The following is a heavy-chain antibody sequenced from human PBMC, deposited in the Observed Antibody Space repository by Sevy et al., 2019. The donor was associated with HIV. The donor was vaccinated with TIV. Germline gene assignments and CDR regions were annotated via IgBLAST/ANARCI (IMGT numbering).Heavy chain of an antibody. CDR1: SGSVSSDNNY. J-gene: IGHJ5*01. D-gene: IGHD5-18*01. CDR3: ARDPSEEGFSYGPFDS. Sequence: ETLSLTCIVSSGSVSSDNNYWSWIRQPPGKGLEWIGYIYYSGNTKYNPSLKSRVTISIDTSKNQFSLNLTSVTAADTAVYYCARDPSEEGFSYGPFDSWGQGILVTVSS. V-gene: IGHV4-61*01. CDR2: IYYSGNT.